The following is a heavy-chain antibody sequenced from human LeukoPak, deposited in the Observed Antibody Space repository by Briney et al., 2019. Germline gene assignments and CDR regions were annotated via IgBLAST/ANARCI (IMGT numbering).Heavy chain of an antibody. CDR3: ARGGVYDSSGYYWGFDY. CDR1: GFTFSSYS. Sequence: PGGSLRLSCAASGFTFSSYSMTWVRQAPGKGLEWVSSISSSSSYIYYADSVKGRFTISRDNAKNSLYLQMNSLRAEDTAVYYCARGGVYDSSGYYWGFDYWGQGTLVTVSS. J-gene: IGHJ4*02. V-gene: IGHV3-21*01. CDR2: ISSSSSYI. D-gene: IGHD3-22*01.